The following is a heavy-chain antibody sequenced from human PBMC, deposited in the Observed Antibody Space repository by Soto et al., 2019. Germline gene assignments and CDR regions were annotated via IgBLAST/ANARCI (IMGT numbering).Heavy chain of an antibody. V-gene: IGHV2-5*02. CDR1: GFSLSSTAVG. CDR3: AHGSGWLSDY. D-gene: IGHD6-19*01. CDR2: IYWDDDK. J-gene: IGHJ4*02. Sequence: QITLKESGPTLVKPTQTLTLTCTFSGFSLSSTAVGVNWIRQPPGKALEWLALIYWDDDKQYSPSLKSRLTITKESYNNQVVLTMTNMDPVDTATYYCAHGSGWLSDYWGQGTLVTVSS.